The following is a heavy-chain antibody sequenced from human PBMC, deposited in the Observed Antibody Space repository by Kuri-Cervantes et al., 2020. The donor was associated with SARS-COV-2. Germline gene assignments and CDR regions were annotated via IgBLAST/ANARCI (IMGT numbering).Heavy chain of an antibody. CDR2: ISGSGGST. Sequence: GESLKTSCAASGFTFSSYAMSWVRQAPGKGLEWVSAISGSGGSTYYADSVKGRFTISRDNSKNTLYLQMNSLTTEDTAVYFCTSTHYYDNSRNIPNYWGQGALVTVSS. V-gene: IGHV3-23*01. CDR3: TSTHYYDNSRNIPNY. D-gene: IGHD3-22*01. CDR1: GFTFSSYA. J-gene: IGHJ4*02.